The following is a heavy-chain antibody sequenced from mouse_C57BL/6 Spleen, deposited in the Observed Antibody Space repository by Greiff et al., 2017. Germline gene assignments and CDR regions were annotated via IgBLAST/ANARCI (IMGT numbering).Heavy chain of an antibody. D-gene: IGHD2-4*01. CDR3: ARAQKNDDDPSWLAY. Sequence: QVQLQQPEAELVKPGASVKLSCKASGYTFTSYWMHWVKQRPGQGLEWIGMIHPNGGSTNYNEKFKSKATLTVDKSSSTAYMQLSSLTSEDSAVYYCARAQKNDDDPSWLAYWGQGTLVTVSA. CDR1: GYTFTSYW. V-gene: IGHV1-64*01. CDR2: IHPNGGST. J-gene: IGHJ3*01.